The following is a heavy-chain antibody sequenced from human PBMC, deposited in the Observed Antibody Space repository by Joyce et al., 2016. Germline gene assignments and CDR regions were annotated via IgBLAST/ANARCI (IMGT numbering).Heavy chain of an antibody. J-gene: IGHJ4*02. Sequence: EVQLLESGGGLVQPGGSPRLSCAASGLTFSSYAMNWVRQTPGKGLELVSSMSATGGSTYYADSVKGRFTISRDSSKNTLYLQMNSLRAEDTAVYYCAKSSGSGSTYYFDFWGQGTLVTVSS. D-gene: IGHD3-10*01. CDR3: AKSSGSGSTYYFDF. V-gene: IGHV3-23*01. CDR2: MSATGGST. CDR1: GLTFSSYA.